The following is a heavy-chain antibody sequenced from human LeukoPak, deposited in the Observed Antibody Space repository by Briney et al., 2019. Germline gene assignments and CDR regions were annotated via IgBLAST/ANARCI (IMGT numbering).Heavy chain of an antibody. CDR1: GFTFSGYS. CDR3: ARQYYDILTGYSDGY. D-gene: IGHD3-9*01. CDR2: ISSSSSTI. J-gene: IGHJ4*02. Sequence: GGSLRLSCAASGFTFSGYSMNWVRQAPGKGLEWVSYISSSSSTIYYADSVKGRFTISRDNAKNSLYLQMNSLRAEDTAVYYCARQYYDILTGYSDGYWGQGTLVTVSS. V-gene: IGHV3-48*04.